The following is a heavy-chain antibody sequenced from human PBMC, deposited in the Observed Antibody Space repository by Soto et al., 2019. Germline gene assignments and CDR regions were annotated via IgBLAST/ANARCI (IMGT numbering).Heavy chain of an antibody. Sequence: PGGSLRLACAASGFTFSNAWMNWVRQAPGKGLEWVGRIKSKTDGGTTDYAAPVKGRFTISRDDSKNTLYLQMNSLKTEDTAVYYCTTAIYNWNYRGYNWFDPWGQGTLVTVSS. CDR2: IKSKTDGGTT. CDR1: GFTFSNAW. J-gene: IGHJ5*02. V-gene: IGHV3-15*07. CDR3: TTAIYNWNYRGYNWFDP. D-gene: IGHD1-7*01.